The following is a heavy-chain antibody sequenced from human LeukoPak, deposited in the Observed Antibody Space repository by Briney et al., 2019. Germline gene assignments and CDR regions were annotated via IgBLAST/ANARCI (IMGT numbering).Heavy chain of an antibody. J-gene: IGHJ4*02. Sequence: GRSLRLSCAASGFTFSSYGMHWVRQAPGKGLEWVAVISYDGSNKYYADSVKGRFTISRDNSKNTLYLQVNSLRAEDTAVYYCATDRSFDYWGQGTLVTVSS. CDR2: ISYDGSNK. D-gene: IGHD3-22*01. CDR1: GFTFSSYG. CDR3: ATDRSFDY. V-gene: IGHV3-30*03.